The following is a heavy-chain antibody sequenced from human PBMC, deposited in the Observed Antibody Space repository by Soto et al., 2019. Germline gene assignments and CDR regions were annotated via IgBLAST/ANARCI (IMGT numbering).Heavy chain of an antibody. CDR1: GFTFSSYW. Sequence: EAQLVESGGGLVQPGGSLRLSCAASGFTFSSYWMSWVRQAPGKGLEWVANIKQDGSEKYYVDTVKGRFTISRDNAKNSLYLQINSRRGEDTAVYYCGRDGGKFDYWGQGTMVTVSS. CDR3: GRDGGKFDY. J-gene: IGHJ4*02. D-gene: IGHD2-15*01. V-gene: IGHV3-7*01. CDR2: IKQDGSEK.